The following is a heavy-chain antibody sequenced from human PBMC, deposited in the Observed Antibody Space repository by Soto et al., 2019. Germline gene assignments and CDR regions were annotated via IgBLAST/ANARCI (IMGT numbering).Heavy chain of an antibody. Sequence: QVQLVESGGGVVQPGRSLRLSCAASGFTFSTYGMHWVRQAPGKGLEWVAVIWYDGSKINYGDSVKARFTISRANSKNTLYLQMTSLRVEDTAVYYCARGEVRADYWGQGTLVTVSS. CDR3: ARGEVRADY. D-gene: IGHD3-10*01. CDR1: GFTFSTYG. J-gene: IGHJ4*02. CDR2: IWYDGSKI. V-gene: IGHV3-33*01.